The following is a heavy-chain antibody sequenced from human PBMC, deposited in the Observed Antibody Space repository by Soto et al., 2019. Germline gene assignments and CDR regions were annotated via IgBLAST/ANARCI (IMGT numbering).Heavy chain of an antibody. J-gene: IGHJ6*02. CDR2: ISYDGSNK. V-gene: IGHV3-30-3*01. D-gene: IGHD3-22*01. CDR1: GFTFSSYA. CDR3: AGGEYYDGSGYYQRFDYGMDV. Sequence: GGSLRLSCAASGFTFSSYAMHWVRQAPGKGLEWVAVISYDGSNKYYADSVKGRFTISRDNSKNTLYLQMNSQRAEDTAVYYCAGGEYYDGSGYYQRFDYGMDVWGQGTTVTVSS.